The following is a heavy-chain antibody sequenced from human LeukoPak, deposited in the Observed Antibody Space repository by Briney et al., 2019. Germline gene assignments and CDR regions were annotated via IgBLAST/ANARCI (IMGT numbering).Heavy chain of an antibody. CDR3: VQGGWLDY. CDR2: ISSSGDTT. CDR1: GFIFTSSG. D-gene: IGHD5-12*01. V-gene: IGHV3-23*01. Sequence: GGSLRLSCAVSGFIFTSSGMPWARQGPGKGLEWISVISSSGDTTNYADSVRGRFTASRDNSKNTLYLQMNSLRAEDTAIYYCVQGGWLDYWGQGTLVTVSS. J-gene: IGHJ4*02.